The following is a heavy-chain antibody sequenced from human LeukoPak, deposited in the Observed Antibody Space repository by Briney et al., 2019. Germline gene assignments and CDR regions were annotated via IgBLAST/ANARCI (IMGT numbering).Heavy chain of an antibody. J-gene: IGHJ5*02. D-gene: IGHD3-22*01. CDR3: ARRNYSSVRFDP. CDR2: VYPAGSQT. CDR1: SYSFANYW. V-gene: IGHV5-51*01. Sequence: GESLKISCKASSYSFANYWIGWVCQMPGKGLEWMGIVYPAGSQTLYSPSFQGQVTISVDKSTSTAYLQWNTLKASDTAMYYCARRNYSSVRFDPWGQGTLVTVSS.